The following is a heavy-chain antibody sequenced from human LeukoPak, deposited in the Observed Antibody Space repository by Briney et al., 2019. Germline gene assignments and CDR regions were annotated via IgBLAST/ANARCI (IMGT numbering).Heavy chain of an antibody. CDR1: GFTFDDYG. CDR2: ISYDGSNK. D-gene: IGHD4-11*01. CDR3: AKDASTTLTTGWYFDV. Sequence: GGSLRLSCAASGFTFDDYGMSWVRQAPGKGLEWVAVISYDGSNKYYADSVKGRFTISRDNSKNTLYLQMSSLRAVDTAVYYCAKDASTTLTTGWYFDVWGRGTLVTVSS. J-gene: IGHJ2*01. V-gene: IGHV3-30*18.